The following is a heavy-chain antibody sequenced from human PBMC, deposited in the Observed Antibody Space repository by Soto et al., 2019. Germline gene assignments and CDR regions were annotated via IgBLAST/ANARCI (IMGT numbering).Heavy chain of an antibody. CDR1: GGTFSSYV. CDR3: ARDRAINNAAVGMAH. Sequence: QVQLVQSGAEVKKPESSVKVSCKASGGTFSSYVMTWVRQAPGQGLEWMGRIIPMFGITYYAPKFQGRVTTTADKSTTTAYMELSRLRSEDTAIYYSARDRAINNAAVGMAHRGQGSLVTVSS. CDR2: IIPMFGIT. V-gene: IGHV1-69*04. J-gene: IGHJ4*02. D-gene: IGHD6-13*01.